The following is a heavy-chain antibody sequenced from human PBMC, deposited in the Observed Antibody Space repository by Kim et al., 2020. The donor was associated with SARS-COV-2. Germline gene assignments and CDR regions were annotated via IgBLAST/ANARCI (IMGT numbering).Heavy chain of an antibody. CDR2: IYYSGST. CDR1: AGSISSSSYY. Sequence: SETLSLTCTVSAGSISSSSYYWGWIRQPPGKGLEWIGSIYYSGSTYYNPSLKSRVTISVDTSKNQFSLKLSSVTAADTAVYYCARGKVGATSGFDYWGQGTLVTVSS. J-gene: IGHJ4*02. CDR3: ARGKVGATSGFDY. V-gene: IGHV4-39*07. D-gene: IGHD1-26*01.